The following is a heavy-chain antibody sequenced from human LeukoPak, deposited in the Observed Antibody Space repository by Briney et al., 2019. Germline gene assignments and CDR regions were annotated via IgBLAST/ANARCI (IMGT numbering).Heavy chain of an antibody. D-gene: IGHD3-10*01. CDR2: INHSGST. CDR1: GGSISSSSYY. Sequence: ASETLSLTCTVSGGSISSSSYYWGWIRRPPGKGLEWIGEINHSGSTNYNPSLKSRVTISIDTSKNQFSLKLSAVTAADTAVYYCARVWYYGSGTNSDLYYYYYMDVWGRGTTVTVSS. V-gene: IGHV4-39*07. J-gene: IGHJ6*03. CDR3: ARVWYYGSGTNSDLYYYYYMDV.